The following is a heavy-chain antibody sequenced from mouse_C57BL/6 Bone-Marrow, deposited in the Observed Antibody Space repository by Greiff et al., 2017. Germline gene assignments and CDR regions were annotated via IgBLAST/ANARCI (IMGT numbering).Heavy chain of an antibody. Sequence: VQLKESGPGLVKPSQSLSLTCSVTGYSITSGYYWNWIRQFPGNKLEWMGYISYDGSNNYNPSLKNRISITRDTSKNQFFLKLNSVTTEDTATYYCARTVVATSIAYWGQGTLVTVSA. CDR3: ARTVVATSIAY. D-gene: IGHD1-1*01. CDR2: ISYDGSN. J-gene: IGHJ3*01. V-gene: IGHV3-6*01. CDR1: GYSITSGYY.